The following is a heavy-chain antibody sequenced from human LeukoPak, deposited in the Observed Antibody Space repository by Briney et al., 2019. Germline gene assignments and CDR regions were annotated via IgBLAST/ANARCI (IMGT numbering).Heavy chain of an antibody. CDR1: GGSISGYY. Sequence: SETLSLTCTVSGGSISGYYLTWIRQPPGKGLEWIGYIYSSGSTKYNPSLKSRVTISVDTSKNQFSLNLSSVTAADTAVYYCARVGDYSSSWYDLLYFDSWGPGTLVTVSS. CDR2: IYSSGST. D-gene: IGHD6-13*01. V-gene: IGHV4-59*12. J-gene: IGHJ4*02. CDR3: ARVGDYSSSWYDLLYFDS.